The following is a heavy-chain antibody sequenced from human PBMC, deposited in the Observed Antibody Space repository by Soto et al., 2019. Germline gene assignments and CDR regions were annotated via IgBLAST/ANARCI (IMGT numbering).Heavy chain of an antibody. J-gene: IGHJ4*02. CDR2: ITTRGART. Sequence: GGSLRLSCAASGFTFNTYAMTWVRQTPGKGLEWVSFITTRGARTYYADPVRGRFTISTDSSRNTLYLQMNSLRPDDTAVYFCARYRSDGSASFDSWGQGTRVTISS. CDR1: GFTFNTYA. V-gene: IGHV3-23*01. D-gene: IGHD3-9*01. CDR3: ARYRSDGSASFDS.